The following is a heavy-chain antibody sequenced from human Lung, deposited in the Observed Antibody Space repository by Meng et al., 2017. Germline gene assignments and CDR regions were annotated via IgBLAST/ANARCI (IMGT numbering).Heavy chain of an antibody. CDR1: GGSFSDYY. J-gene: IGHJ4*02. D-gene: IGHD4-11*01. CDR2: INHSGST. CDR3: ARGPTTMAHDFDY. V-gene: IGHV4-34*01. Sequence: QGQLQAWGAGLLYPAETMFLPCVVSGGSFSDYYWCWIRQPPGKGLEWIGEINHSGSTNYNPYLESRANISVDTSQNNLSLKLRYVTAADSAVYYCARGPTTMAHDFDYWGQGTLVTVSS.